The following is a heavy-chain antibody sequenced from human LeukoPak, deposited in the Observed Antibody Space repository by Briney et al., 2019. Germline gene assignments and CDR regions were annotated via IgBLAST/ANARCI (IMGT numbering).Heavy chain of an antibody. CDR3: ARLGGIAARTHAFDI. J-gene: IGHJ3*02. V-gene: IGHV4-59*08. D-gene: IGHD6-6*01. CDR1: GGSISSYY. CDR2: IYYSGST. Sequence: SETLSLTCTVSGGSISSYYWSWIRQPPGKGLEWIGYIYYSGSTNYNPSLKSRVTISVDTSKNQFSLKLSSVTAADTAVYYCARLGGIAARTHAFDIWGQGTMVTVSS.